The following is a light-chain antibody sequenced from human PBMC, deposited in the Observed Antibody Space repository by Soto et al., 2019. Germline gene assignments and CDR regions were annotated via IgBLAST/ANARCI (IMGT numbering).Light chain of an antibody. CDR3: SSYTSSSTYV. CDR2: EXT. Sequence: QSALTQPASVSGSPGQSVTISCTGTSSDVGSYDLVSWFQHHPGEAPKLMIYEXTKRPSAVYHRLSGHKSGNTASLTISGLLAEDEADYYCSSYTSSSTYVFGTGTKVT. V-gene: IGLV2-14*02. J-gene: IGLJ1*01. CDR1: SSDVGSYDL.